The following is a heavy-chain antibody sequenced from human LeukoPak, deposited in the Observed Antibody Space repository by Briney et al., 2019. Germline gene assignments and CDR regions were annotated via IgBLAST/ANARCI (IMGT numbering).Heavy chain of an antibody. CDR2: IFYSGST. CDR3: ARLDGGSGSYSSFDY. D-gene: IGHD3-10*01. Sequence: PGGSLRLSCAASGFSFSSYAMGWVRQPPGKGLEWIGSIFYSGSTYYNPSLKSRVTISVDTSKNQFSLKVTSVTATDTAVYYCARLDGGSGSYSSFDYWGQGTLVTVSS. J-gene: IGHJ4*02. V-gene: IGHV4-39*01. CDR1: GFSFSSYA.